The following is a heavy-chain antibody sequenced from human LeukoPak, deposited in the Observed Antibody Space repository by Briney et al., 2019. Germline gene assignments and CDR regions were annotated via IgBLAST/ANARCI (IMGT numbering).Heavy chain of an antibody. Sequence: SETLSLTCTVSGGSISSYYRSWIRQPPGKGLEWIAYISDIGSINYNPSLKSRVTISLDTSKNQFSLKLSSVTAADTAVYYCAGHHPRNTVDFWGQGTLVAVSS. CDR2: ISDIGSI. CDR1: GGSISSYY. D-gene: IGHD2/OR15-2a*01. V-gene: IGHV4-59*08. CDR3: AGHHPRNTVDF. J-gene: IGHJ4*02.